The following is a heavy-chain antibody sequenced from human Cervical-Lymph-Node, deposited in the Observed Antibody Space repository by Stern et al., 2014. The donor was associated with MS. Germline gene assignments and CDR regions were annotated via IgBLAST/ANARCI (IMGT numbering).Heavy chain of an antibody. V-gene: IGHV1-69*01. CDR3: ARGRIDSSGWYYYYYGMDV. CDR1: GGTFSSYA. Sequence: VQLVESGAEVKKPGSSVKVSCKASGGTFSSYAISWVRQAPGQGLEWMGGIIPILGTANYAQKFQGRVTITADESTSTAYMELSSLRSEDTAVYYCARGRIDSSGWYYYYYGMDVWGQGTTVTVSS. CDR2: IIPILGTA. D-gene: IGHD6-19*01. J-gene: IGHJ6*02.